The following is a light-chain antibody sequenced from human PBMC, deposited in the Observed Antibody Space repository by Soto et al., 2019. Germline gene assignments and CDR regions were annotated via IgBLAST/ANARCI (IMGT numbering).Light chain of an antibody. V-gene: IGKV1-39*01. Sequence: DVEMTQYTSSLSASVGDRVAITCRASQSISSYLNWYQQKPGKAPKLLIYAASSLQSGVPSRFSGSGSGTDFTLTISILQEEDFTRYCCQECDSPPRTFGQGTKVDI. J-gene: IGKJ1*01. CDR2: AAS. CDR1: QSISSY. CDR3: QECDSPPRT.